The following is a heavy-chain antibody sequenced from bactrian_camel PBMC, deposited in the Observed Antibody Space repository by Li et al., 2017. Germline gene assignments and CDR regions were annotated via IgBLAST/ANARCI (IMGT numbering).Heavy chain of an antibody. CDR3: AASPQWLLGGSWYRPNLYNY. Sequence: DVQLVESGGGLVQPGGSLRLSCAASGFSFSSNYMYWVRQAPGKGLEWVSTITSDGRNTDYADSVKGRFTISRDNAKNTVYLQMNSLKSEDTALYYCAASPQWLLGGSWYRPNLYNYWGQGTQVTVS. CDR1: GFSFSSNY. V-gene: IGHV3S40*01. CDR2: ITSDGRNT. D-gene: IGHD6*01. J-gene: IGHJ4*01.